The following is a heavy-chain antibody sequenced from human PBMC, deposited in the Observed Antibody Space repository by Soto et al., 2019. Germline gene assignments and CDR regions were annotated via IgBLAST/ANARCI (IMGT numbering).Heavy chain of an antibody. Sequence: TSETLSLTCTVSGGSISSYYWSWIRQPPGKGLEWIGYIYYSGSTNYNPSLKSRVTISVDTSKNQFSLKLSSVSAADTAVYYCARSKRRNGMDVWGQGTTVTVSS. CDR3: ARSKRRNGMDV. J-gene: IGHJ6*02. V-gene: IGHV4-59*01. CDR1: GGSISSYY. CDR2: IYYSGST.